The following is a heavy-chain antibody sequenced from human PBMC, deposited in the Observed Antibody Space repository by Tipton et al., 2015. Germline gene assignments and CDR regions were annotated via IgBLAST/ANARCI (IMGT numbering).Heavy chain of an antibody. J-gene: IGHJ5*02. CDR1: VGSFSGYQ. CDR2: INNSRNT. D-gene: IGHD6-13*01. CDR3: ASHSIRYYGVYNWFDP. V-gene: IGHV4-34*01. Sequence: TLSLTCDVSVGSFSGYQWSWIRQPPGKGLEWIGEINNSRNTIYNPSLKSRVTVSVDTSKNHFSLRLLSVTAADTAVYYCASHSIRYYGVYNWFDPWGQGTLVTVSS.